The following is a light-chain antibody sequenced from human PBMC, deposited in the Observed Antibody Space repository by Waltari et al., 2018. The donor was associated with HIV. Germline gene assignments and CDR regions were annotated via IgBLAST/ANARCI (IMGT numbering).Light chain of an antibody. CDR2: AAS. J-gene: IGKJ4*01. CDR1: QGISHN. V-gene: IGKV3-15*01. Sequence: MTQSPATLSVSPGETVTPSCRASQGISHNLAWYQQKHGQAPRLRIFAASSRAAGIPARFSGSGSGTEFTLTISSLQSEDFAIYYCQQYHDWTVFGGGTKVEFK. CDR3: QQYHDWTV.